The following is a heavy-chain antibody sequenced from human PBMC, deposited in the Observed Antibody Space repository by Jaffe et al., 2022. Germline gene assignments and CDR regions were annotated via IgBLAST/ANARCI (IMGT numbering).Heavy chain of an antibody. V-gene: IGHV3-48*01. D-gene: IGHD2-2*01. CDR3: ARDSNEVGYCSSTSCRYALLEYYMDV. Sequence: EVQLVESGGGLVQPGGSLRLSCAASGFTFSSYSMNWVRQAPGKGLEWVSYISSSSSTIYYADSVKGRFTISRDNAKNSLYLQMNSLRAEDTAVYYCARDSNEVGYCSSTSCRYALLEYYMDVWGKGTTVTVSS. CDR2: ISSSSSTI. J-gene: IGHJ6*03. CDR1: GFTFSSYS.